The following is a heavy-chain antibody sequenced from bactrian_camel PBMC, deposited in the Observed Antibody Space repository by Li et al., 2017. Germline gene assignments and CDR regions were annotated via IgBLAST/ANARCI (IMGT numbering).Heavy chain of an antibody. D-gene: IGHD5*01. J-gene: IGHJ6*01. CDR3: ATGSQGAWAGYS. Sequence: HVQLVESGGGSVQAGGSLRLSCTASGSAFSASCMGWFRQAPGKEREAVASISTDGGSTDYAGSVGGRFTISRDNAKNTLYLQMNSLKSEDTGLYYCATGSQGAWAGYSWGQGTQVTVS. CDR2: ISTDGGST. CDR1: GSAFSASC. V-gene: IGHV3S54*01.